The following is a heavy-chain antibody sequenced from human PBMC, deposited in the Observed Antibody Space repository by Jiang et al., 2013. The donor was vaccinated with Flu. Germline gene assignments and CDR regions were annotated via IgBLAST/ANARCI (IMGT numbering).Heavy chain of an antibody. D-gene: IGHD1-14*01. CDR3: ARDSGPPLRWFDP. CDR1: DASISSHY. Sequence: GLVKPSETLSLTCSVSDASISSHYWSWIRQPPGKGLEWIGNVYYSGTTDYNPSLKSRVTISVDTSKNQFSLELKSVTAADTAVYYCARDSGPPLRWFDPWGPGTLVTVSS. V-gene: IGHV4-59*11. CDR2: VYYSGTT. J-gene: IGHJ5*02.